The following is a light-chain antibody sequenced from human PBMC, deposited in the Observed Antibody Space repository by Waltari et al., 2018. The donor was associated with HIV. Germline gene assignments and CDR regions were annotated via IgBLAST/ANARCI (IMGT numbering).Light chain of an antibody. V-gene: IGLV2-14*01. Sequence: QSALTQPASVSGSPGQSITISCTGTSSDAGAYKFVSWYQQHPGKAPKPIIYEVSNRPSGVSNRFSASKSGNTASLTISGLQAEDEADYYCTSYTTSITYVFGTGTKVTVL. CDR1: SSDAGAYKF. CDR2: EVS. J-gene: IGLJ1*01. CDR3: TSYTTSITYV.